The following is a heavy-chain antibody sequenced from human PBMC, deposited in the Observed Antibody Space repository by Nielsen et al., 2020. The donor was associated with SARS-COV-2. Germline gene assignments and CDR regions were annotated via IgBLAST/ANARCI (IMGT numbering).Heavy chain of an antibody. J-gene: IGHJ6*03. D-gene: IGHD2-2*01. CDR3: AILDIVEVPSATEYSYMDV. CDR1: RSTFTGYY. V-gene: IGHV1-2*06. CDR2: INPNTGGT. Sequence: ASVKVSCKTSRSTFTGYYMHWVRQAPGQGLEWMGRINPNTGGTNYAQKFQGRVTMTRDTSINTAYMELTRLTSDDTAVYYCAILDIVEVPSATEYSYMDVWGKGTTVTVSS.